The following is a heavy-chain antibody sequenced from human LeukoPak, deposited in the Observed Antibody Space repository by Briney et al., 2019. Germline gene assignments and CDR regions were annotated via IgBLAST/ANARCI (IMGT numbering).Heavy chain of an antibody. CDR1: GFTVSNNY. CDR3: VRRGFGNGSPFDY. V-gene: IGHV3-53*01. CDR2: IYSDGNT. Sequence: GGSLRLSCAASGFTVSNNYMNWVRQAPGKGLEWVSIIYSDGNTYYADSVKGRFTVSRDNSKNTLYLQMNSLRAEDTAVYYCVRRGFGNGSPFDYWGQGTLVTVSS. J-gene: IGHJ4*02. D-gene: IGHD5-18*01.